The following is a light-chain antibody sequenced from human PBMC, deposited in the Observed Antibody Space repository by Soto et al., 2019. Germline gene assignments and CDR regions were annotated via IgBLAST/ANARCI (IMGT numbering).Light chain of an antibody. V-gene: IGKV1-5*03. Sequence: DIQMTQSPSTLSASVGDRVTITCRASQSINTWLACYQQKPVKAPKLLIYKASNLDIGVPSRFSGSGSGTEFTLTISSLQPDDFATYYCQQYDTYWTFGQGTKVEIK. J-gene: IGKJ1*01. CDR3: QQYDTYWT. CDR2: KAS. CDR1: QSINTW.